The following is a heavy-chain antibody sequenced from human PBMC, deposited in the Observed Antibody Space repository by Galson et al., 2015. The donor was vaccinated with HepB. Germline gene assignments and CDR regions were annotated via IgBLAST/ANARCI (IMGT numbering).Heavy chain of an antibody. CDR2: INPNSGGT. CDR1: GYIFTSCD. V-gene: IGHV1-2*02. J-gene: IGHJ3*02. Sequence: SVKVSCKASGYIFTSCDINWVRQATGQGLEWMGWINPNSGGTNYAQKFQGRVTMTRDTSISTAYMELSRLRSDDTAVYYCARIDVVVSGIDDAFDIWGQGTMVTVSS. D-gene: IGHD3-22*01. CDR3: ARIDVVVSGIDDAFDI.